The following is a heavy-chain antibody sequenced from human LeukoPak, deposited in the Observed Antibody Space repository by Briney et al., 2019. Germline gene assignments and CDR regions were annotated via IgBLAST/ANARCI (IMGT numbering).Heavy chain of an antibody. CDR2: ISAYNGNT. CDR3: ARVMSSTSIAAAGL. V-gene: IGHV1-18*01. D-gene: IGHD6-13*01. J-gene: IGHJ2*01. Sequence: ASVKVSCKASGYTFTSYGISWVRQAPGQGLEWMGWISAYNGNTNYAQKLQGRVTTTTDTSTSTAYMELRSLRSDDTAVYYCARVMSSTSIAAAGLWGRGTLVTVSS. CDR1: GYTFTSYG.